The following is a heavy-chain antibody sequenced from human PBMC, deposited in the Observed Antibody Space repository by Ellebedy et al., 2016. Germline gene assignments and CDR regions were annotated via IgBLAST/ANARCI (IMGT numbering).Heavy chain of an antibody. J-gene: IGHJ4*02. CDR1: GFTFSSYG. V-gene: IGHV3-30*03. CDR2: ISYDGSNK. D-gene: IGHD1-1*01. Sequence: GESLKISXAASGFTFSSYGMHWVRQAPGKGLEWVAVISYDGSNKYYADSVKGRFTISRDNSKNTLYLQMSSLRDEDTAVYYCASGMEFDYWGQGTLVTVSS. CDR3: ASGMEFDY.